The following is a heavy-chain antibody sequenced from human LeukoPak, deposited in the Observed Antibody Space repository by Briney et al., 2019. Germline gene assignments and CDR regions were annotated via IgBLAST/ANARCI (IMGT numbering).Heavy chain of an antibody. J-gene: IGHJ4*02. CDR2: IYPGDSDT. CDR1: GYSFTSYW. D-gene: IGHD3-3*01. CDR3: ARQGLRYLDWSVDS. V-gene: IGHV5-51*01. Sequence: GESLKISCKGSGYSFTSYWIGWVRQMPGKGPEWMGTIYPGDSDTRYSPSFQGQVTISVDKSINTAYLQWSSLKASDTAVYYCARQGLRYLDWSVDSWGQGTLVTVSS.